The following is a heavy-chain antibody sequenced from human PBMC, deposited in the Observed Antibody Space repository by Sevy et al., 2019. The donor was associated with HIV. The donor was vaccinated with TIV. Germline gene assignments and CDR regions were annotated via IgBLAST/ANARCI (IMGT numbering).Heavy chain of an antibody. CDR2: LSFGCGEL. J-gene: IGHJ4*02. D-gene: IGHD2-8*01. Sequence: GGSLRLSCAASGFPFRKYSLSWVRNPPGRGRGWVQTLSFGCGELNYADSVKGRFTISRVNSKSSVYLQMNNLRPEDTAVYYCAREGCTKPHDYWGQGTLVTVSS. CDR1: GFPFRKYS. CDR3: AREGCTKPHDY. V-gene: IGHV3-23*01.